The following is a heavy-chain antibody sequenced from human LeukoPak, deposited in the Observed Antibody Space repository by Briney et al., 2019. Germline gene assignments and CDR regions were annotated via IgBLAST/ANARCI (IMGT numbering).Heavy chain of an antibody. CDR1: RFNFSSYG. CDR2: IRHDGSYQ. V-gene: IGHV3-30*02. Sequence: GGSLRPSCAASRFNFSSYGMHWVRQTPGKGLEWVAFIRHDGSYQQYADSVKGRFTVSRDNSKDTVYLQTNSLRTEDTAVYYCAKNRDSSDYPRDFDYWGQGTLVTVSS. D-gene: IGHD6-19*01. J-gene: IGHJ4*02. CDR3: AKNRDSSDYPRDFDY.